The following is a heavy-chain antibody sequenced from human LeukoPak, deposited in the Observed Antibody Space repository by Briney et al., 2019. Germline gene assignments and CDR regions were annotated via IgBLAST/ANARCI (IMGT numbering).Heavy chain of an antibody. V-gene: IGHV1-69*10. Sequence: SVKVSCKASGGTFSSYAISWVRQAPGQGLEWMGGIIPILGIANYAQKFQGRVTITADKSTSTAYMELSSLRSEDTAVYYCARGAAAGRLDYWGQGTLVIVSS. CDR3: ARGAAAGRLDY. D-gene: IGHD6-13*01. CDR1: GGTFSSYA. J-gene: IGHJ4*02. CDR2: IIPILGIA.